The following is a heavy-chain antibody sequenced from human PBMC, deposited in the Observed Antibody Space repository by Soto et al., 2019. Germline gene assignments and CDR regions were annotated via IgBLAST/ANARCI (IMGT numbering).Heavy chain of an antibody. Sequence: PVGSLRLSCAASGFTFSNYAMSWVRQAPGKGVEWVATMSGGGALIDYADSLKGRFTICRDNSRNTLHLDMNSLRAEDTAVYYCTKLRTITAGASDCWGQGTLVPASS. J-gene: IGHJ4*02. D-gene: IGHD5-18*01. V-gene: IGHV3-23*01. CDR1: GFTFSNYA. CDR3: TKLRTITAGASDC. CDR2: MSGGGALI.